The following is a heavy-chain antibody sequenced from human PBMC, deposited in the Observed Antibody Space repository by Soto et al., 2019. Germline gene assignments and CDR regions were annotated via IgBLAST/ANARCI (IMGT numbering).Heavy chain of an antibody. J-gene: IGHJ6*02. CDR2: ISSSSYI. D-gene: IGHD4-17*01. V-gene: IGHV3-21*01. CDR1: GFTFSSYS. Sequence: GGSLRLSCAASGFTFSSYSVNWVRQAPGKGLEWVSSISSSSYIYYADSVKGRFTISRDNAKNSLYLQMNSLRAEDTAVYYCARTYGDYARYYYYGMDVWGQGTTVTVSS. CDR3: ARTYGDYARYYYYGMDV.